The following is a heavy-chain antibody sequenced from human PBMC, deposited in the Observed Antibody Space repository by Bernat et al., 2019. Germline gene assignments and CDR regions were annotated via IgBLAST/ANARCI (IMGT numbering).Heavy chain of an antibody. CDR2: ISGSGGST. D-gene: IGHD6-19*01. J-gene: IGHJ3*02. CDR1: GFTFSSYA. CDR3: AKGGIAVAGTPGDHERVGDAFDI. Sequence: EVQLLESGGGLVQPGGSLRLSCAASGFTFSSYAMSWVRQAPGKGLEWVSAISGSGGSTYYADSVKGRFTISRDNSKNTLYLQMNSLRAEDTAVYYCAKGGIAVAGTPGDHERVGDAFDIWGQGTMVTVSS. V-gene: IGHV3-23*01.